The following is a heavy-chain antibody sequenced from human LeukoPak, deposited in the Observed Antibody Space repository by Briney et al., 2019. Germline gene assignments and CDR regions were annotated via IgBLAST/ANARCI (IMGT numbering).Heavy chain of an antibody. CDR3: TIGLAGDWDAFDI. D-gene: IGHD6-19*01. J-gene: IGHJ3*02. V-gene: IGHV1-3*01. CDR1: GYTFTTCA. Sequence: ASVKVSCKTSGYTFTTCAGHWVRQAPGQRLEWMGWIHADSGNTKYSQKLQGRVAIARDTSASTIYMELTSLRIEDTAVYFCTIGLAGDWDAFDIWGLGTMVTVSS. CDR2: IHADSGNT.